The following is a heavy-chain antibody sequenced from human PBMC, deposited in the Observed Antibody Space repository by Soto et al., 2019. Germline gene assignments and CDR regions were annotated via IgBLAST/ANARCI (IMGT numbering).Heavy chain of an antibody. Sequence: HPGGSLRLSCAASGFTFSSYGMHWVRQAPGKGLEWVAVIWYDGSNKYYADSVKGRFTISRDNSKNTLYLQMNSLRAEDTAVYYCSRDRYVDSNQYYYYYMDVWGKGTTVTVSS. J-gene: IGHJ6*03. V-gene: IGHV3-33*01. D-gene: IGHD4-4*01. CDR2: IWYDGSNK. CDR1: GFTFSSYG. CDR3: SRDRYVDSNQYYYYYMDV.